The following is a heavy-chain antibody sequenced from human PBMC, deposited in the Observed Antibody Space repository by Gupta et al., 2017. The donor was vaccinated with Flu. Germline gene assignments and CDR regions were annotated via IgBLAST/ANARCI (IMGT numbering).Heavy chain of an antibody. CDR3: ARDFGSAHDY. V-gene: IGHV3-48*01. J-gene: IGHJ4*02. D-gene: IGHD2-15*01. Sequence: MNWVRQAPGKGLEWVSFISPRTDTIYYADSVKGRFTISRDNGKNSLYLQMHSLRAEDTAVYYCARDFGSAHDYWGQGTLVTVSS. CDR2: ISPRTDTI.